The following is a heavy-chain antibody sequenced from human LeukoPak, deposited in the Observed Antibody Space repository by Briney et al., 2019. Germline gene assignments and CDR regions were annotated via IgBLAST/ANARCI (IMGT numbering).Heavy chain of an antibody. V-gene: IGHV4-59*01. CDR1: GGSISSYY. Sequence: SQTLSLTCTVSGGSISSYYWSWIRQPPGKGLEWIGYIYYSGSTNYNPSLKSRVTISVDTSKNQFSLKLSSVTAADTAVYYCAELGITMIGGVWGKGTTVTISS. J-gene: IGHJ6*04. CDR3: AELGITMIGGV. D-gene: IGHD3-10*02. CDR2: IYYSGST.